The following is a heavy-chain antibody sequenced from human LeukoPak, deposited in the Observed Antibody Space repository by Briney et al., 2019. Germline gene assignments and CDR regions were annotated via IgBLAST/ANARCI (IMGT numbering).Heavy chain of an antibody. CDR1: GFTFSSYG. Sequence: GGSLRLSCAASGFTFSSYGMHWVRQAPGKGLEWVAVISYDGSNKYYADSVKGRFTISRDNSKNTLYLQMNSLRAEDTAVYCCAKDPAISCSSTSCYAEGFDYWGQGTLVTVSS. D-gene: IGHD2-2*01. CDR3: AKDPAISCSSTSCYAEGFDY. CDR2: ISYDGSNK. J-gene: IGHJ4*02. V-gene: IGHV3-30*18.